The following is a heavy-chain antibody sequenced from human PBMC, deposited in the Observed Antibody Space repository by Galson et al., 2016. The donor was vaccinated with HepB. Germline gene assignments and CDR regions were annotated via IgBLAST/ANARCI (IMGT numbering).Heavy chain of an antibody. D-gene: IGHD1-1*01. CDR3: ARVPLERRGPGYFHH. V-gene: IGHV4-31*03. J-gene: IGHJ4*02. Sequence: TLSLTCIVSGGSISSGDYYWSWIRQRPGKGLEWIGHIYYSGSTYHNPSLKSRLTISVDTSKNQFSLKLSSVTAADTAVYYCARVPLERRGPGYFHHWGQGTLVTVSS. CDR2: IYYSGST. CDR1: GGSISSGDYY.